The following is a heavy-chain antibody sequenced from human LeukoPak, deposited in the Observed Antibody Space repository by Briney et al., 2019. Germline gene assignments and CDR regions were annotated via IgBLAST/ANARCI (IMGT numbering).Heavy chain of an antibody. D-gene: IGHD3-16*01. CDR3: APTDYRQRPEFSVSY. V-gene: IGHV3-23*01. J-gene: IGHJ4*02. Sequence: GGSLRLSCAASRFTFSSYAMSWVRQAPGKGLEWVSAISGSGGSTYYADSVKGRFTISRDNSKNTLYLQMNSLRAEDTAVYYCAPTDYRQRPEFSVSYWGQGTLVTVSS. CDR2: ISGSGGST. CDR1: RFTFSSYA.